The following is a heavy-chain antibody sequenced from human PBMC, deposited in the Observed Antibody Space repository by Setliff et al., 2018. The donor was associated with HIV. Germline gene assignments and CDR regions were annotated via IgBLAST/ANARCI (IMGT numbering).Heavy chain of an antibody. V-gene: IGHV4-38-2*02. D-gene: IGHD3-10*01. Sequence: ETLSLTCAVSGYSISSGYYWGWIRQPPGKGLEWIGSIYHGGTTYYNPSLRSRVTISEDTSKNQFSLTLTSVTAADTAVYYCVRDPPLITYGPDHPFDIWGQGTTVTVSS. CDR3: VRDPPLITYGPDHPFDI. CDR2: IYHGGTT. CDR1: GYSISSGYY. J-gene: IGHJ3*02.